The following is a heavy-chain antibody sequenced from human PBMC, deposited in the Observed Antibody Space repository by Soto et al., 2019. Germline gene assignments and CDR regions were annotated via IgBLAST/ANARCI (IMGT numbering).Heavy chain of an antibody. Sequence: VQLVESGGGLVQPGGSLRLSCAASGFSFSRYSMNWVRQAPGKGLELVSSISSDGNYIYYADSVKGRFTISRDNAMFSLDLQMSSLRAEDTAVYYCAREGGWQNYFDYWGQGTLVTVSS. J-gene: IGHJ4*02. CDR2: ISSDGNYI. V-gene: IGHV3-21*01. CDR3: AREGGWQNYFDY. CDR1: GFSFSRYS. D-gene: IGHD6-19*01.